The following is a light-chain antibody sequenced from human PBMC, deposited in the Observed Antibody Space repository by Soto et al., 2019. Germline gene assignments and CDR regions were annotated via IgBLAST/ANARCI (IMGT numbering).Light chain of an antibody. Sequence: QSALTQPASVSGSPGQSITISCTGTSSDVGAYDYVSWYQQHPDKAPKLMIYEVSNRPSGVSNRFSGSKSVNTSTRTISGLQADDEADYYCSSYTSSSTRVFGTGTKVTVL. CDR2: EVS. V-gene: IGLV2-14*03. CDR3: SSYTSSSTRV. CDR1: SSDVGAYDY. J-gene: IGLJ1*01.